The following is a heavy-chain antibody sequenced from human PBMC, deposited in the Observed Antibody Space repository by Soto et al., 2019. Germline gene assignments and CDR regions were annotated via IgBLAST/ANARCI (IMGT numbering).Heavy chain of an antibody. Sequence: PGGSLRLSCAASGFGFSNAWMKWVRQAPGKGLEWVGRIKSKTDGGTRDYAAPVKDRFTISRDDSKDMLYLQMDSLQTEDTAVYYCSTELRWEKSGDTWGQGTLVTVSS. CDR1: GFGFSNAW. J-gene: IGHJ5*02. CDR3: STELRWEKSGDT. D-gene: IGHD1-26*01. V-gene: IGHV3-15*05. CDR2: IKSKTDGGTR.